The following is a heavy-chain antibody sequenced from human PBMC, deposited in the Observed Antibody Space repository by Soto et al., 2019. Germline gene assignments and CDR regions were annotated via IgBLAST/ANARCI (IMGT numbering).Heavy chain of an antibody. CDR3: ARVSSSIVVVPDYGMDV. Sequence: QVQLMQSGVEVKKPGASVKVSCKASRYTFISHGISWVRQAPGQGLEWMGWISGKNGNTNYAQKLQGRVTLTTDTSTSTAYMELRSLRSDATAVYYCARVSSSIVVVPDYGMDVWGQGTTVTVSS. D-gene: IGHD2-15*01. V-gene: IGHV1-18*04. J-gene: IGHJ6*02. CDR1: RYTFISHG. CDR2: ISGKNGNT.